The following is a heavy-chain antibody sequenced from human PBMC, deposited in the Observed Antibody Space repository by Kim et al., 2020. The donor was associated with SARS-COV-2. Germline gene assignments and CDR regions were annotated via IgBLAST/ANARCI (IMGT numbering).Heavy chain of an antibody. CDR3: ARMEYYYYYGMDV. J-gene: IGHJ6*02. D-gene: IGHD1-1*01. CDR1: GFTFSSYW. CDR2: IKQDGSEK. V-gene: IGHV3-7*01. Sequence: GGSLRLSCAASGFTFSSYWMSWVRQAPGKGLEWVANIKQDGSEKYYVDSVKGRFTISRDNAKNSLYLQMNSLRAEDTAGYYCARMEYYYYYGMDVWGQGTTVTVSS.